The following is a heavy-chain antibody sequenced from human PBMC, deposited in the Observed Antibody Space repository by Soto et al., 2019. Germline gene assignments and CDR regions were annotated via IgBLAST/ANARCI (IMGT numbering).Heavy chain of an antibody. CDR3: ARAPLDYVWGSYRSWFDP. CDR2: INPSGGST. D-gene: IGHD3-16*02. J-gene: IGHJ5*02. V-gene: IGHV1-46*01. CDR1: GYTFTSYY. Sequence: GASVKVSCKASGYTFTSYYMHWVRQAPGQGLEWMGIINPSGGSTSYAQKFQGRVTMTRDTSTSTVYMELSSLRSEDTAGYYCARAPLDYVWGSYRSWFDPWGQGTLVTVSS.